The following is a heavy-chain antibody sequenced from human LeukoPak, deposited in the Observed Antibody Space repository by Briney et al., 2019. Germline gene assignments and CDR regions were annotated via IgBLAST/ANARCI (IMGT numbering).Heavy chain of an antibody. J-gene: IGHJ5*02. D-gene: IGHD3-3*01. CDR2: ICEGRTT. CDR3: ARLGKRRRITIFGVARSGWFDP. V-gene: IGHV4-39*01. Sequence: SETLSLTCTVSGASISSSGYCWGWVRQPPGKGLEWIGSICEGRTTYYIPSLKSRVTISVDTSKNQFSLKLSSATAADTAVYYCARLGKRRRITIFGVARSGWFDPWGQGTLVTVSS. CDR1: GASISSSGYC.